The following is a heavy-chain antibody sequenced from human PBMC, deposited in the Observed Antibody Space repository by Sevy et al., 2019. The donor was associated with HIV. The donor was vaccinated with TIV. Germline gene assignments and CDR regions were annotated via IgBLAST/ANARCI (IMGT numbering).Heavy chain of an antibody. V-gene: IGHV3-30-3*01. D-gene: IGHD4-17*01. CDR1: GFTFSSYA. CDR3: APADDYGDYEDY. Sequence: GGSLRLSCAASGFTFSSYAMHWVRQAPGKGLEWVAVISYDGSNKYYADSVKGRFTISRDNSKNTLYLQMNSLRAEDTAVYYCAPADDYGDYEDYWGQGTLVTVSS. J-gene: IGHJ4*02. CDR2: ISYDGSNK.